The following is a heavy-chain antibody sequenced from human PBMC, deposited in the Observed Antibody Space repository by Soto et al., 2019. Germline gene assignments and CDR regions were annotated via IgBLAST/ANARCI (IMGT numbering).Heavy chain of an antibody. V-gene: IGHV3-23*01. D-gene: IGHD3-22*01. CDR1: GFTFSSYA. J-gene: IGHJ3*02. Sequence: PGGSLGLSCAASGFTFSSYAMSWVRQAPGKGLEWVSAISGSGGSTYYADSVKGRFTISRDNSKNTLYLQMNSLRAEDTAVYYCAKVSKSQYYYDSSGQPRWYAFDIWGQGTMVTVSS. CDR2: ISGSGGST. CDR3: AKVSKSQYYYDSSGQPRWYAFDI.